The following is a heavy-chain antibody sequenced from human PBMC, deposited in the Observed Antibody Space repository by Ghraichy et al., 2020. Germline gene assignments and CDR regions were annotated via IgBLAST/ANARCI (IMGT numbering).Heavy chain of an antibody. J-gene: IGHJ6*03. CDR3: ARVSYGDPPYYNYYYMDV. Sequence: GGSLRLSCSASGFTFSSYEINWVRQAPGKGLEWVSKISRGVITIFYADSVKGRFTISRDNANNSVYLQMNSLRAEDTAVYYCARVSYGDPPYYNYYYMDVWGKGTTVTVSS. CDR1: GFTFSSYE. CDR2: ISRGVITI. V-gene: IGHV3-48*03. D-gene: IGHD4-17*01.